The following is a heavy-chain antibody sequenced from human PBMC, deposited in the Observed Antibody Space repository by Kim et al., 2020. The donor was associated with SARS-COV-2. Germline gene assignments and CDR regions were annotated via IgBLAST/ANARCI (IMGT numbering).Heavy chain of an antibody. CDR3: VRGGRVIVATLFAAFYV. CDR2: INHSGST. Sequence: SETMSLTCAVYGGSFSGYYWSWIRQPPGKGLEWIGEINHSGSTNYNPSLKSRVTISVDTSKNQFSLKLSSVTAADTAVYYCVRGGRVIVATLFAAFYVWGQGTTVTVSS. CDR1: GGSFSGYY. J-gene: IGHJ6*02. D-gene: IGHD5-12*01. V-gene: IGHV4-34*01.